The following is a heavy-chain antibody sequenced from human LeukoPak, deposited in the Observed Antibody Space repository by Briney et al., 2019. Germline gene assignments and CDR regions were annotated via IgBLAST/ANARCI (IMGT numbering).Heavy chain of an antibody. D-gene: IGHD5-12*01. V-gene: IGHV1-69*13. CDR2: IIPIFGTA. Sequence: GASVKVSCKASGGTFSSYAISWVRQAPGQGLEWMGGIIPIFGTANYAQKFQGRVTITADESTSTAYMELSSLRSEDTAVYYCARGGYDSATFDYWGQGTLVTVSS. CDR3: ARGGYDSATFDY. J-gene: IGHJ4*02. CDR1: GGTFSSYA.